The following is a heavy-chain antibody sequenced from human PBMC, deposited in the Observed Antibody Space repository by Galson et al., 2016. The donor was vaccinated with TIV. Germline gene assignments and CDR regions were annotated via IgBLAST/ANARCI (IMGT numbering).Heavy chain of an antibody. D-gene: IGHD4-23*01. Sequence: SLRLSCAASGFIFSDYYMCWIRQAPGKGLEWVSYISSSSSYTNYADSVKGRFTISRDNAKNSLYLQMNSLRAEDTAVYYCASALDYGSNSVLWDFFDYWGQGSLVTVSS. J-gene: IGHJ4*02. CDR2: ISSSSSYT. CDR3: ASALDYGSNSVLWDFFDY. V-gene: IGHV3-11*06. CDR1: GFIFSDYY.